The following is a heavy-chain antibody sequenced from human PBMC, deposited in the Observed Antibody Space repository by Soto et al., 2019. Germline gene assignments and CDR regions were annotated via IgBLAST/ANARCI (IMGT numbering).Heavy chain of an antibody. CDR3: ARKPVGWYASDI. J-gene: IGHJ3*02. Sequence: ASVKVSCKASGYTFTGYGISWVRQAPGQGLEWMGWISAYNGNTNYAQKLQGRVTMTTDTSTSTAYMELRSLRSDDTAVYYCARKPVGWYASDIWGQGTMVTVSS. CDR1: GYTFTGYG. CDR2: ISAYNGNT. D-gene: IGHD2-15*01. V-gene: IGHV1-18*01.